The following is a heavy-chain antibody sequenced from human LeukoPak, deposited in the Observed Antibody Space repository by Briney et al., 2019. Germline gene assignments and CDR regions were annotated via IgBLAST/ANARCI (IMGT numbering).Heavy chain of an antibody. CDR2: ISSSSSYI. CDR3: ARGIAVAATGSYYFAY. D-gene: IGHD6-19*01. J-gene: IGHJ4*02. CDR1: GFTFSSYS. V-gene: IGHV3-21*01. Sequence: KSGGSLRLSCAASGFTFSSYSMNWVRQAPGKGLEWVSSISSSSSYIYYADSVKGRFTISRDNAKNSLYLQMNSLRAEDTAVYYCARGIAVAATGSYYFAYWGQGTLVTVSS.